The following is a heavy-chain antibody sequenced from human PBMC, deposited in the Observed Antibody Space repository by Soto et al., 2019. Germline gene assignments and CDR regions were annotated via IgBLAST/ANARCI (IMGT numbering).Heavy chain of an antibody. CDR2: ISYDGGHK. Sequence: QVQLVESGGGVVHPERSLRLSCSAAEFTFSSYAMHWVRQAPGQGLEWVAGISYDGGHKFYGDSVRGRFTISRDSSKTTVFVQMNSLRPEDTAAYYCASVKPDYSKPRGLFFFYGMDVWGPAPTVTVSS. CDR3: ASVKPDYSKPRGLFFFYGMDV. D-gene: IGHD4-4*01. CDR1: EFTFSSYA. V-gene: IGHV3-30-3*01. J-gene: IGHJ6*02.